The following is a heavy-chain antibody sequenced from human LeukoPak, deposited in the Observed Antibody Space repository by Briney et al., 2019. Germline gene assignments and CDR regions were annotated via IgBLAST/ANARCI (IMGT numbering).Heavy chain of an antibody. D-gene: IGHD3-22*01. CDR2: ISSSSDYI. V-gene: IGHV3-21*01. CDR1: GFTFNIYT. CDR3: ARVWGYHYGYYYYYMNV. J-gene: IGHJ6*03. Sequence: GGSLRLSCAASGFTFNIYTMNWVRQAPGKGLEWVSSISSSSDYIYYADSVKGRFTISRDNAKNSLYLQMNSLRAEDTAVYYCARVWGYHYGYYYYYMNVWGKGTTVTVSS.